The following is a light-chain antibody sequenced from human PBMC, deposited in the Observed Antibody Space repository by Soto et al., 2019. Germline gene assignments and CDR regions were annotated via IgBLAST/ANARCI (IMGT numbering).Light chain of an antibody. J-gene: IGLJ1*01. CDR2: DVS. V-gene: IGLV2-14*01. CDR3: SSYTSSSTLDV. Sequence: SVLTQPASVSGSPGQSITISCTGTSSDVGGYNYVSWFQQYPGKAPKLMIYDVSNRPSGVSNRFSGSKSGNTASLTISGLQAEDEADYYCSSYTSSSTLDVFGTGTKVTVL. CDR1: SSDVGGYNY.